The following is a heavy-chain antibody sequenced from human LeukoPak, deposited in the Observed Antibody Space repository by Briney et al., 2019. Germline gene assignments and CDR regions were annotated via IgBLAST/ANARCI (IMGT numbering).Heavy chain of an antibody. CDR2: IISSGSTI. CDR3: AELGITMIGGV. D-gene: IGHD3-10*02. CDR1: GFTFSSYE. Sequence: GGSLRLSCAASGFTFSSYEMNWVRQAPGKGLEWVSDIISSGSTIYYADSVKGRFTISRDNAKNSLYLQMNSLRAEDTAVYYCAELGITMIGGVWGKGTTVTISS. V-gene: IGHV3-48*03. J-gene: IGHJ6*04.